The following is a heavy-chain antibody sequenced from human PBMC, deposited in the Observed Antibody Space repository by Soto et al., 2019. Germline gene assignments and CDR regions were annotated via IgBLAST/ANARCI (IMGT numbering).Heavy chain of an antibody. CDR2: IYCSGST. V-gene: IGHV4-59*01. D-gene: IGHD2-2*01. CDR1: GGSISSYY. Sequence: SETLSLTWTVCGGSISSYYWSWIRQPPGKALEWIGYIYCSGSTNYNPALKSRVTISVDTSKNQYSLKLRSVTAADTAVYYCARGVVVPARKSNPYYYYGMDVWGQGTTVTVSS. CDR3: ARGVVVPARKSNPYYYYGMDV. J-gene: IGHJ6*02.